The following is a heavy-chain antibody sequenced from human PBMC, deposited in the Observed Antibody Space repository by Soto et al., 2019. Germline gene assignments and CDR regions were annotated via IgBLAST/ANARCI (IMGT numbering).Heavy chain of an antibody. Sequence: QVQLQQWGAGLLKPSETLSLTCAVYGGSFSGYYWSWIRQPPGKGLEWIGEINHSGSTNYNPSLKSRVTISVDTSKNPFSLKRSSVTAADTAVYYCAGVTGRYYYGMDVWGQGTTVTVSS. CDR2: INHSGST. CDR3: AGVTGRYYYGMDV. J-gene: IGHJ6*02. CDR1: GGSFSGYY. V-gene: IGHV4-34*01.